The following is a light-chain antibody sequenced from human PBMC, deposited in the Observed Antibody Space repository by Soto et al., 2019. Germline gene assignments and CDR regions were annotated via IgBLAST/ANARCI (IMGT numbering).Light chain of an antibody. Sequence: EIVLSQSTTTLSLSPGERATLSCRASQSVSSYLAWYQQKPGQAPRLLIYDASNRATGIPARFSGSGSGTDFTLTISSLEPEDFAVYYCQQRSTLPPWPFCQGT. CDR3: QQRSTLPPWP. CDR1: QSVSSY. CDR2: DAS. V-gene: IGKV3-11*01. J-gene: IGKJ1*01.